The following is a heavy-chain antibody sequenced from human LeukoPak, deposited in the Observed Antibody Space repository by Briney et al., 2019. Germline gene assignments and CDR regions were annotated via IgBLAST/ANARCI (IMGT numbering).Heavy chain of an antibody. CDR1: GFTFYIYA. J-gene: IGHJ4*02. Sequence: PGGSLRLSCAASGFTFYIYAMSWVRQAPGKGLEWVSTISDGGDTTHYTDSVKGRFTMSRDNSKNTLYLQMNTLRAEDTAVYYCAKGWSRGWLDYWGQGTLVTVSS. D-gene: IGHD6-19*01. CDR2: ISDGGDTT. V-gene: IGHV3-23*01. CDR3: AKGWSRGWLDY.